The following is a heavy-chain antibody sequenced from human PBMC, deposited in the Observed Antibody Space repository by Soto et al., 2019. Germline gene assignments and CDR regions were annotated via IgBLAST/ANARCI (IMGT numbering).Heavy chain of an antibody. CDR1: GFTFSSYS. D-gene: IGHD3-3*01. Sequence: EVPLVESGGGLVQPGGSLRLSCAASGFTFSSYSMNWVRQAPGKGLEWVSYISSSSSTIYYADSVKGRFTISRDNANNSRYLQMNSLGDEDTAVYYCARVRDFWSGYSDFDYWGQGTLVTVSS. CDR3: ARVRDFWSGYSDFDY. CDR2: ISSSSSTI. J-gene: IGHJ4*02. V-gene: IGHV3-48*02.